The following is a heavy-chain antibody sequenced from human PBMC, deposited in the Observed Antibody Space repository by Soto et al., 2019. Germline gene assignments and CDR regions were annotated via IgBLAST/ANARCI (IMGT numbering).Heavy chain of an antibody. D-gene: IGHD2-21*02. CDR3: ARSDCYGVCRGKWLDP. Sequence: QVQLQESGPGLVKPSGTLSLTCAVSGGSISSDDWWNWVRQTPGKGLEWIGEIYHSGTTNYNPSVMSRVTIAVDKAKSQLPLRLDSVTAADTAVYYCARSDCYGVCRGKWLDPWGQGILVTVSS. CDR1: GGSISSDDW. J-gene: IGHJ5*02. CDR2: IYHSGTT. V-gene: IGHV4-4*02.